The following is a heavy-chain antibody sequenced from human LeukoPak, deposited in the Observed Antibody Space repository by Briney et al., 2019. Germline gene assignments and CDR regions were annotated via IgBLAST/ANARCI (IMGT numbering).Heavy chain of an antibody. Sequence: GGSLRLSCAASGFTVSSNYMSWVRQAPGKGLEWVAVISSGGSTYYADSVKGRFTISRDNSKNTLYLHMNSLRAADTAVYYCAKGLRDIWGGAFDMWGQGTIDSVSS. D-gene: IGHD5-12*01. J-gene: IGHJ3*02. CDR1: GFTVSSNY. CDR3: AKGLRDIWGGAFDM. CDR2: ISSGGST. V-gene: IGHV3-53*01.